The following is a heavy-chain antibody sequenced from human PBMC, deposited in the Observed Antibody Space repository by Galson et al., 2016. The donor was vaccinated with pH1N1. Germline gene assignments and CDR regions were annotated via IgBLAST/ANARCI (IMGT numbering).Heavy chain of an antibody. CDR3: AKVVRGSSWPSFDY. CDR1: GFPFSTYG. J-gene: IGHJ4*02. D-gene: IGHD6-13*01. CDR2: ISYHGENI. V-gene: IGHV3-30*18. Sequence: SLRLSCAASGFPFSTYGMHWVRQAPGKGLEWLAVISYHGENIHYADSVKGRFTISRDDSKNMLYLQMNSLRAEDTAVYYCAKVVRGSSWPSFDYWGQGTLVTVSS.